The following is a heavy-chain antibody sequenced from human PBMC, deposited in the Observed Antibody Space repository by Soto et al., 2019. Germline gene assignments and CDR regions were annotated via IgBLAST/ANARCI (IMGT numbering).Heavy chain of an antibody. Sequence: PGGSLRLSCAASGFSIENYAMHWVRQAPEKGLEWVSSISWDGGNIGYADSVKGRFSISRDNAQNSLFLQMTSLKPEGTAFYYCAKDSPGLYGDYEFTWFDAWGQGTQVTVSS. D-gene: IGHD4-17*01. CDR3: AKDSPGLYGDYEFTWFDA. CDR1: GFSIENYA. CDR2: ISWDGGNI. J-gene: IGHJ5*02. V-gene: IGHV3-9*01.